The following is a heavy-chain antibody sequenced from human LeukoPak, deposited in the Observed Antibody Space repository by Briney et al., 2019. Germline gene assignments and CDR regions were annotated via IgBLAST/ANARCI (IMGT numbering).Heavy chain of an antibody. J-gene: IGHJ3*02. V-gene: IGHV4-39*01. Sequence: SETLSLTCTVSGGSISSSSYYWGWIRQPPGQGLEWIGSIYYTGKTFDNPSLKSRVSMSVDTTKNQLLLKLNSVTAAATAGYYCARGVYYNSGNYMSDAFDIWGQGTMVTVSS. D-gene: IGHD3-10*01. CDR1: GGSISSSSYY. CDR3: ARGVYYNSGNYMSDAFDI. CDR2: IYYTGKT.